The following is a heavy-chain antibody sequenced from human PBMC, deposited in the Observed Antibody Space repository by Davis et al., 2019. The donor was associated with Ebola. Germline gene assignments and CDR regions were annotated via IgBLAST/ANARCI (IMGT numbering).Heavy chain of an antibody. CDR2: IKQDGSEK. Sequence: GESLKISCAASGFTFISYWMSWVRQAPGKGLEWVANIKQDGSEKYYVDSVKGRFTISRDNAKNSLYLQMNSLGAEDTAVYYCARDALINTGGYWGQGTLVTVSS. CDR1: GFTFISYW. D-gene: IGHD2/OR15-2a*01. J-gene: IGHJ4*02. V-gene: IGHV3-7*01. CDR3: ARDALINTGGY.